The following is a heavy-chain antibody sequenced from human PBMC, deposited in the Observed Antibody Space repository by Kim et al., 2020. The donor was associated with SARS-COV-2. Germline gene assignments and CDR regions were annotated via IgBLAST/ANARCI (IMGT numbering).Heavy chain of an antibody. J-gene: IGHJ4*02. V-gene: IGHV3-30*04. CDR1: GFTFSSYA. CDR3: ARVRSSGNIDY. D-gene: IGHD3-22*01. Sequence: GGSLRLSCAASGFTFSSYAMHWVRQAPGKGLEWVAVISYDGSNKYYADSVKGRFTISRDNSKNTLYLQMNSLRAEDTAVYYCARVRSSGNIDYWGQGTLVTVSS. CDR2: ISYDGSNK.